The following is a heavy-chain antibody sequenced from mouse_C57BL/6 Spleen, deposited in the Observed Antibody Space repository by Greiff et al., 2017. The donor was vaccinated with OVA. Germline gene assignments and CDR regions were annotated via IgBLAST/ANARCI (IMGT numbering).Heavy chain of an antibody. CDR3: TRTDGSSWFAY. CDR1: GYTFTDYE. CDR2: IDPETGGT. V-gene: IGHV1-15*01. D-gene: IGHD1-1*01. Sequence: QVQLQQSGAELVRPGASVTLSCKASGYTFTDYEMHWVKQTPVHGLEWIGAIDPETGGTAYNQKFKGKAILTADQSSSTAYIELRSLTSEDSAVYYCTRTDGSSWFAYWGQGTLVTVSA. J-gene: IGHJ3*01.